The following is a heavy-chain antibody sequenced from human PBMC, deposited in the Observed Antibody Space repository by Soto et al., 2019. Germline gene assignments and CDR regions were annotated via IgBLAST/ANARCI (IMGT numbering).Heavy chain of an antibody. CDR1: GYTFTSYA. Sequence: ASVKVSCKASGYTFTSYAMHWVRQAPGQRLEWMGWINAGNGNTKYSQKFQGRVTITRDTSASTAYMELSSLRSEDTAVYYCARAGGIAAAGPYWGQGTLVTVSS. CDR3: ARAGGIAAAGPY. D-gene: IGHD6-13*01. J-gene: IGHJ4*02. V-gene: IGHV1-3*01. CDR2: INAGNGNT.